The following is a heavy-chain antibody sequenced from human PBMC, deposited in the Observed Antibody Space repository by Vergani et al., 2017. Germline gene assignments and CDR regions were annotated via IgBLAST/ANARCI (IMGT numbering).Heavy chain of an antibody. V-gene: IGHV4-38-2*02. CDR1: GYSIRTNHY. CDR2: INHSGST. J-gene: IGHJ4*02. D-gene: IGHD3-10*01. Sequence: QVQLQESGPGLVKPSETLSLTCTVSGYSIRTNHYWGWIRQPPGKGLEWIGSINHSGSTYYNPSLKSRITMSVDTSKNQFSLRLSSVTAADTAMYYCAREGLHSGSGSYNDYWGQGTLVTVSS. CDR3: AREGLHSGSGSYNDY.